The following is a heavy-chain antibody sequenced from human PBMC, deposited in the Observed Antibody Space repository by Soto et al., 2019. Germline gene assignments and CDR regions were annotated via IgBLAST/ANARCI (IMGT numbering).Heavy chain of an antibody. Sequence: ASVKVSCKASGYTFTSYDINWVRQATGQGLEWMGWMNPNSGNTGYAQKFQGRVTMTRNTSISTAYMELSSLRSEDTAVYYCARDPGKRVHDSSGGRGYWGQGTLVTVSS. J-gene: IGHJ4*02. CDR1: GYTFTSYD. V-gene: IGHV1-8*01. CDR2: MNPNSGNT. CDR3: ARDPGKRVHDSSGGRGY. D-gene: IGHD3-22*01.